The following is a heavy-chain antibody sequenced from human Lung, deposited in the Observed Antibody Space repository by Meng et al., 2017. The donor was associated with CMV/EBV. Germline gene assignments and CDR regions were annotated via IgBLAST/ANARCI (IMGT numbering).Heavy chain of an antibody. CDR1: GDSISSFY. CDR3: AREYCASTCCYKGGQFDP. Sequence: SETLSLXCSVIGDSISSFYWTWIRQSPGKGLEWIGYFYYTGSANYNTSLKSRVSISGDTSKNQFSLKLSSVTAADTSVYYCAREYCASTCCYKGGQFDPWGQGXLATVSS. D-gene: IGHD2-2*02. V-gene: IGHV4-59*01. J-gene: IGHJ5*02. CDR2: FYYTGSA.